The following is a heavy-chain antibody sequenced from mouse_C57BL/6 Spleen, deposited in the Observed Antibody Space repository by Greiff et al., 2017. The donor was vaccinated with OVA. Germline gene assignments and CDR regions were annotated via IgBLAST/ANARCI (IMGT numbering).Heavy chain of an antibody. J-gene: IGHJ2*01. V-gene: IGHV1-22*01. CDR3: ARDQLRLRGYLDY. CDR1: GYTFTDYN. CDR2: INPNNGGT. D-gene: IGHD3-2*02. Sequence: EVQLQQSGPELVKPGASVKMSCKASGYTFTDYNMHWVKQSHGKSLEWIGYINPNNGGTSYNQKFKGKATLNVNKSSSTAYMELRSLTSEDSAVYYCARDQLRLRGYLDYWGQGTTLTVSS.